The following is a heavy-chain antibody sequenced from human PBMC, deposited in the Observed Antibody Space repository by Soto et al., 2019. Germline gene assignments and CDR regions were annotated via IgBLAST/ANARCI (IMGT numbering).Heavy chain of an antibody. CDR1: GFTFSSYD. CDR3: VRDASGSYSPYYYYGMDV. J-gene: IGHJ6*02. V-gene: IGHV3-48*02. D-gene: IGHD3-10*01. Sequence: VQLVESGGGLVQPGESLRLSCAASGFTFSSYDMNWVRQAPGKGLEWVSYIRSSGSLIYYADSVKGRFTISRDNAKNSLYLQMNSLRDEDTAVYFCVRDASGSYSPYYYYGMDVWGQGTTVTVSS. CDR2: IRSSGSLI.